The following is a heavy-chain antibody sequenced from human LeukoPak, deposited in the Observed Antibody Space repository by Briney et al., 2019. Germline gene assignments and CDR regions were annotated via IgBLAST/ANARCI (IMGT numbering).Heavy chain of an antibody. V-gene: IGHV4-59*08. D-gene: IGHD3-22*01. CDR3: ARHGYDSNGLD. CDR2: VYYSGRT. Sequence: PSETLSLTCTVSGGSINNYYWSRIRQPPGQGLQWIGYVYYSGRTSYNPSLQSRVTISVNTSKSEFSLKLSSVIAADTAVYYCARHGYDSNGLDWGQGTLVTVSS. CDR1: GGSINNYY. J-gene: IGHJ4*02.